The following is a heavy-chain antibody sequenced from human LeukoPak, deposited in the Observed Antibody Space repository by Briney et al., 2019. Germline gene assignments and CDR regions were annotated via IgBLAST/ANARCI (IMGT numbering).Heavy chain of an antibody. CDR3: ARGHSRSWYSVDLFDY. D-gene: IGHD6-13*01. Sequence: ASVKVSCKASGYTFTSYDINWVRQATGQGLEWMGWMNPNSDNTGYARKFQGRVTMTRNTSISTAYMELSSLRSEDTAVYYCARGHSRSWYSVDLFDYWGQGTLVTVSS. CDR1: GYTFTSYD. J-gene: IGHJ4*02. V-gene: IGHV1-8*01. CDR2: MNPNSDNT.